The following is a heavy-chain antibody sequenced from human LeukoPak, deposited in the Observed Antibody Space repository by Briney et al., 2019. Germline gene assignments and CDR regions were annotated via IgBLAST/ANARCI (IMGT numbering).Heavy chain of an antibody. V-gene: IGHV4-39*01. D-gene: IGHD2-8*02. CDR3: ARWPRAALGETGGFDI. CDR2: IHYSGHI. Sequence: PSETLSLTCTVSGGSISSTTYYWGWIRQPPGKGLEWIGSIHYSGHILYNPSLKSRVTISVDTSKNQFSLKLTSVTAADTAVHYCARWPRAALGETGGFDIWGQGIMVTVSS. J-gene: IGHJ3*02. CDR1: GGSISSTTYY.